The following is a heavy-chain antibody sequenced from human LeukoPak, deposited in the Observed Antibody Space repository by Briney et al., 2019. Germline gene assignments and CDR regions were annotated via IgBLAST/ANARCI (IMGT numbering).Heavy chain of an antibody. CDR2: IRSKGYGGTT. Sequence: GGSLRLSCTASGFTFGDYAMSWVRQAPGKGLERVGFIRSKGYGGTTEYAASVKGRFTISRDDSKSIAYLQMNSLKPEDTAIYYCTRKGRGLGYWGQGTLVTVSS. V-gene: IGHV3-49*04. D-gene: IGHD2-15*01. CDR3: TRKGRGLGY. CDR1: GFTFGDYA. J-gene: IGHJ4*02.